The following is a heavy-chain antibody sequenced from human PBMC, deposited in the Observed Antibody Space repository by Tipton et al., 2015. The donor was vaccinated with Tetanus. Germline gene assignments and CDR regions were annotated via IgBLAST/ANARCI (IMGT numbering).Heavy chain of an antibody. D-gene: IGHD3-10*01. CDR3: ARRESLVGGSYDY. J-gene: IGHJ4*02. CDR1: GGSISSGNYY. V-gene: IGHV4-39*01. Sequence: TLSLTCTVSGGSISSGNYYWGWIRQPPGKGLEWIGSLYFSGRTYYSPPLKSRVTISVDTSNNQFSLKLTSVTAADSAVYYCARRESLVGGSYDYWGQGTLVTVSS. CDR2: LYFSGRT.